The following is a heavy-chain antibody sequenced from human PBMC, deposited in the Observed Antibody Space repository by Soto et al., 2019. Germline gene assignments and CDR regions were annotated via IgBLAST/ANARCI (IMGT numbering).Heavy chain of an antibody. CDR3: ASGYRSGWSKH. Sequence: QVQLVQSGAEVKKPGASVKVSCKASGYTFTSYDINWVRQATGQGLEWMGWMNPNSGNTGYAQKFQGRVPMPRNPSTSTAYLPLPSLRSDATAVYYCASGYRSGWSKHWGQGTLVTVSS. CDR2: MNPNSGNT. CDR1: GYTFTSYD. D-gene: IGHD6-19*01. V-gene: IGHV1-8*01. J-gene: IGHJ1*01.